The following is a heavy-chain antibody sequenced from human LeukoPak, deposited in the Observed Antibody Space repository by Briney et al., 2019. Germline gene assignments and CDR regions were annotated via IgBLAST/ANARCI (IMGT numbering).Heavy chain of an antibody. CDR1: GFTFSSYW. CDR3: ARRSWYSSCPTFDY. Sequence: GGSLRLSCAASGFTFSSYWMHWVRQAPGKGLVWVSRINSDGSSKSYAASVRGRITIARDYAKNTLYQQMNSLRADDTALYYCARRSWYSSCPTFDYWGQGTLVTVSS. V-gene: IGHV3-74*01. CDR2: INSDGSSK. D-gene: IGHD6-19*01. J-gene: IGHJ4*02.